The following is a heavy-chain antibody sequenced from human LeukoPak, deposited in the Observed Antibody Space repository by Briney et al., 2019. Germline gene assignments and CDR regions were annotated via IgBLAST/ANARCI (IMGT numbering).Heavy chain of an antibody. D-gene: IGHD3-10*01. J-gene: IGHJ4*02. Sequence: SVKVSCKASGGTFISYAISWVRQAPGQGLEWMGGIIPIFGTANYAQKFQGRVTITTDESTSTAYMELSSLRSEDTAVYYCARATMVRGVIMKYFDYWGQGTLVTVSS. CDR3: ARATMVRGVIMKYFDY. CDR1: GGTFISYA. CDR2: IIPIFGTA. V-gene: IGHV1-69*05.